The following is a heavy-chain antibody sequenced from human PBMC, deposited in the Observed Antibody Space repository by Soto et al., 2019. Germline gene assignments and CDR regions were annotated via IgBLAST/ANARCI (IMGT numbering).Heavy chain of an antibody. CDR3: ARDHTRPGELTDYYYYYGMDV. D-gene: IGHD1-26*01. V-gene: IGHV4-38-2*02. CDR1: VYSITNGYY. CDR2: IYHSGST. Sequence: SETLSLTCSVSVYSITNGYYWGWIRQPPGQGLEWIGTIYHSGSTYYNPSLKTRVTISVDTSKNQFSLKLSSVTAADTAVYYWARDHTRPGELTDYYYYYGMDVWGEGSTVT. J-gene: IGHJ6*02.